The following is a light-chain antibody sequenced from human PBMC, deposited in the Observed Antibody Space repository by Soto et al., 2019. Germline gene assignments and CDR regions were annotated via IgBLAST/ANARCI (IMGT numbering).Light chain of an antibody. V-gene: IGLV1-51*01. CDR3: GTWDSSLSANWV. CDR2: DNN. J-gene: IGLJ3*02. Sequence: QSVLTQPPSVSAAPGQKVTISCSGSSSNIGNNYVSWYQQLPGTAPKLLIYDNNKRPSGIPDRFSGSKSGTSATLGITGLQSGDEADYYCGTWDSSLSANWVFGVGTKLTVL. CDR1: SSNIGNNY.